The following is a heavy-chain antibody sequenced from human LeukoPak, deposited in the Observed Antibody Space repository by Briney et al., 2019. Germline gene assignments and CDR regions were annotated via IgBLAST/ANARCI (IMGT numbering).Heavy chain of an antibody. CDR1: GFTISSNY. Sequence: GGSLRLSCAASGFTISSNYMSWVRQGPGKGLEGVSVIYSSGSTYYADSVKGRLTISRDNSKNTVYLQMNSLRAEDTAVYYCARGSIYSYGYIDDWGQGTLVTVSS. D-gene: IGHD5-18*01. CDR2: IYSSGST. V-gene: IGHV3-53*01. CDR3: ARGSIYSYGYIDD. J-gene: IGHJ4*02.